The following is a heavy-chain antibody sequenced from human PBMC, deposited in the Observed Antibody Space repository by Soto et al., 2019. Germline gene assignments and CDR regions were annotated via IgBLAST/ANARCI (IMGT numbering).Heavy chain of an antibody. V-gene: IGHV3-15*01. CDR3: TTGSTSTKNY. CDR1: GFTFSNAW. D-gene: IGHD6-6*01. Sequence: EVQLVESGGGLVIPGGSLRLSCAASGFTFSNAWLSWVRQAPGKGLEWVGRIKSKTDGGTTDYTAPVKGRFTISRDDSKNTLYLQMNSRKIEDTAVSYCTTGSTSTKNYGGQGTLVTVSS. CDR2: IKSKTDGGTT. J-gene: IGHJ4*02.